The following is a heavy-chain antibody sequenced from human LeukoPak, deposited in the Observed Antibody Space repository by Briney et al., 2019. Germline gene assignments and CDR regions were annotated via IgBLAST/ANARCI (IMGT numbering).Heavy chain of an antibody. J-gene: IGHJ2*01. CDR3: ARVRFGDYVFLLSGWYFDL. CDR1: GGSISSSSYY. V-gene: IGHV4-39*07. D-gene: IGHD4-17*01. Sequence: SETLSLTCTVSGGSISSSSYYWGWIRQPPGKGLEWIGSIYYSGSTYYNPSLKSRVTISVDTSKNQFSLKLSSVTAADTAVYYCARVRFGDYVFLLSGWYFDLWGRGTLVTVSS. CDR2: IYYSGST.